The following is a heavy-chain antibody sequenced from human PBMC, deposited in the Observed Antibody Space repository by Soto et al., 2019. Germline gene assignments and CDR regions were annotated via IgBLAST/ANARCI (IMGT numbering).Heavy chain of an antibody. J-gene: IGHJ4*02. V-gene: IGHV3-23*01. Sequence: EVQLLESGGGLVQPGGSLTVSCAASGFTFGAHPMSWVRLAPGKGLEWVSTISGYGGSTYYPDSLKGRFTISRDNSKNTLYLQINTLRAEDTAIYFCAKQRTTVTTSFDYWGQGTLVTVSS. D-gene: IGHD4-17*01. CDR2: ISGYGGST. CDR3: AKQRTTVTTSFDY. CDR1: GFTFGAHP.